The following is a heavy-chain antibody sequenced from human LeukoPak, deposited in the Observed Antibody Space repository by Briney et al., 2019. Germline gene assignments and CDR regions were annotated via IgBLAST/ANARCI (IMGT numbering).Heavy chain of an antibody. J-gene: IGHJ4*02. CDR2: LYSDGNK. V-gene: IGHV3-53*01. D-gene: IGHD1-14*01. Sequence: TGGSLRLSCAASGFTVITNDMTWVGQAPGKEREWGSVLYSDGNKKYADSVQGRFTISRDNSKNTLYLEMNSLSPDDTAVYYCARGVEPLAANTLAYWGQGTLVTVSS. CDR3: ARGVEPLAANTLAY. CDR1: GFTVITND.